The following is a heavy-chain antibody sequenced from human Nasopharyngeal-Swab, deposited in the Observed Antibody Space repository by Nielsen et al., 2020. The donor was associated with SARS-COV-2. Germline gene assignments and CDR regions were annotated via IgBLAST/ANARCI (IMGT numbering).Heavy chain of an antibody. CDR3: ARSYSGSGSYISYYYYYYGMDV. J-gene: IGHJ6*02. Sequence: GSRKISCAASGFTFSSYGMHWVRQAPGKGLEWVAVIWYDGSNKYYADSVKGRFTISRDNSKNTLYLQMNSLRAEDTAVYYCARSYSGSGSYISYYYYYYGMDVWGQGTTVTVSS. V-gene: IGHV3-33*01. CDR2: IWYDGSNK. D-gene: IGHD3-10*01. CDR1: GFTFSSYG.